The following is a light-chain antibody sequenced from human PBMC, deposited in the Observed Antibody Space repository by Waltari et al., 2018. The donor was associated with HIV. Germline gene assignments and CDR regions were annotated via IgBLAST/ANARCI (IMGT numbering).Light chain of an antibody. CDR2: DNT. CDR1: SPNIGSNP. CDR3: GTWDSSLSAVL. V-gene: IGLV1-51*01. J-gene: IGLJ2*01. Sequence: QSVLTQPPSVSAATGQKVTISCSGRSPNIGSNPVFRYQQLPGTAPKLLIYDNTKRPSGIPDRFSGSKSGTLATLGITGLQTGDEADYYCGTWDSSLSAVLFGGGTKLTVL.